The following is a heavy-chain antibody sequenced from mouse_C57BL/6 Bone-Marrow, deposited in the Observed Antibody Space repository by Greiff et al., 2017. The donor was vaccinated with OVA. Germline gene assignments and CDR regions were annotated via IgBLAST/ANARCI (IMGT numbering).Heavy chain of an antibody. V-gene: IGHV7-1*01. J-gene: IGHJ4*01. CDR3: ARDAIGGANYAMDY. CDR1: GFTFSDFY. Sequence: EVKLMESGGGLVQSGRSLRLSCATSGFTFSDFYMEWVRQAPGKGLEWIAASRNKANDYTTEYSASVKGRFIVSRDTSQSILYLQMNALRAEDTAIYYCARDAIGGANYAMDYWGQGTSVTVSS. D-gene: IGHD2-14*01. CDR2: SRNKANDYTT.